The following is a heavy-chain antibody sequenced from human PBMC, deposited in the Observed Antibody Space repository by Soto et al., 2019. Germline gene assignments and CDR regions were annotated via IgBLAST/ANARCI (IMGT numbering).Heavy chain of an antibody. CDR2: FSAHDGNT. CDR3: ARGRYGEY. J-gene: IGHJ4*02. V-gene: IGHV1-18*01. Sequence: QVHLVQSGAEVKKPGASVKVSCKGSGYTFTSYGLTWVRQAPGQGLEWMGWFSAHDGNTDYAQKLQGRVTVTRDTSPSTPYMELRSLRSGDTAVYYCARGRYGEYWGQGALVTVSS. D-gene: IGHD3-10*01. CDR1: GYTFTSYG.